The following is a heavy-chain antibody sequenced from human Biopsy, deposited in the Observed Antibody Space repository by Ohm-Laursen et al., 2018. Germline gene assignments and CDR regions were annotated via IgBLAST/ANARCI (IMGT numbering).Heavy chain of an antibody. CDR3: ARLTGDPSY. V-gene: IGHV4-59*01. CDR2: IYYTGHT. J-gene: IGHJ4*02. D-gene: IGHD7-27*01. CDR1: GGSIISYY. Sequence: SQTLSLTCSVSGGSIISYYWTWIRQSPGKGLEWIGFIYYTGHTNYNPSLKSRATISVDTSKNQFSLKVISVTAADTAVYYCARLTGDPSYWGQGILVTVSS.